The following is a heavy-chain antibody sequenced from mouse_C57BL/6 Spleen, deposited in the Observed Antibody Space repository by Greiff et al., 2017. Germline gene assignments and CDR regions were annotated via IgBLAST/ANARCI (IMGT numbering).Heavy chain of an antibody. CDR2: ISSGGDYI. CDR1: GFTFSSYA. J-gene: IGHJ2*01. D-gene: IGHD1-1*01. Sequence: EVMLVESGEGLVKPGGSLKLSCAASGFTFSSYAMSWVRQTPEKRLEWVAYISSGGDYIYYADTVKGRFTISRDNARNTLYLQMSGLKSEDTAMYYCTRETLYGSSWEGYFDYCGQGTTLTVSS. V-gene: IGHV5-9-1*02. CDR3: TRETLYGSSWEGYFDY.